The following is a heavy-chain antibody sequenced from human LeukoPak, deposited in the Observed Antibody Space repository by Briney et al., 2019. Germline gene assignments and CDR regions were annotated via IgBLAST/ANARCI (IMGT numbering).Heavy chain of an antibody. Sequence: GASVKVSCKASGYTFTSYDINWVRQATGQGLEWMGWMNPNSGNTGYAQKFQGRVTITRNTSISTAYMELSSLRSEDTAVYYCARDRAAVYYMDVWGKGTTVTVSS. CDR2: MNPNSGNT. D-gene: IGHD6-13*01. J-gene: IGHJ6*03. V-gene: IGHV1-8*03. CDR3: ARDRAAVYYMDV. CDR1: GYTFTSYD.